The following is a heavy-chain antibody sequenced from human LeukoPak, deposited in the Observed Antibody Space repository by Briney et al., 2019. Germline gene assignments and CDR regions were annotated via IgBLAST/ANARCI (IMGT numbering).Heavy chain of an antibody. J-gene: IGHJ4*02. Sequence: SETLSLTCTVSGGSISSYYWSWIRQPPGKGLEWIGYIYYSGSTNYNPSLKSRVTISVDTSKNQFSLKLSSVTAADTAVYYCARTGTSSWLFDYWGQGTLVTVSS. CDR2: IYYSGST. CDR1: GGSISSYY. V-gene: IGHV4-59*01. D-gene: IGHD6-13*01. CDR3: ARTGTSSWLFDY.